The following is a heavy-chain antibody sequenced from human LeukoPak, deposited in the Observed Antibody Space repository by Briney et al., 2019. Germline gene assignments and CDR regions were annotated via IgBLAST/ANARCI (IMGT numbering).Heavy chain of an antibody. CDR3: AKDITGIAVAGPNQAGFFDY. V-gene: IGHV3-9*01. D-gene: IGHD6-19*01. Sequence: PGGSLRLSCAASGFTFDDYAMHWVRQAPGKGLEWVSGISWNSGSIGYADSVKGRFTISRDNAKNSLYLQMNSLRAEDTALYYCAKDITGIAVAGPNQAGFFDYWGQGTLVTVSS. CDR1: GFTFDDYA. CDR2: ISWNSGSI. J-gene: IGHJ4*02.